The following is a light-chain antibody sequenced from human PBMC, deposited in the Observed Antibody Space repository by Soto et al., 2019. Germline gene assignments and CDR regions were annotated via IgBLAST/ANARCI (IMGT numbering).Light chain of an antibody. CDR3: SSKRDSSTLFV. Sequence: QSALAQPASVSGSPGQSITISCTGTSSDVGAYNYVSWYQHHPGKVPKLLIYEVTNRPSGVSDRFSGSKSGNTASLTISGLQAEDEADYYCSSKRDSSTLFVFGTGTKVTDL. V-gene: IGLV2-14*01. CDR1: SSDVGAYNY. J-gene: IGLJ1*01. CDR2: EVT.